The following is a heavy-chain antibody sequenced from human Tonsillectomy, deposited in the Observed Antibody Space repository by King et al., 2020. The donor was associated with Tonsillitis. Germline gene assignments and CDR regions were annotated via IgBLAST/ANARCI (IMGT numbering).Heavy chain of an antibody. Sequence: VQLVESGGGVVQPGRSLRLSCAASGFTFSSYAMHWVRQAPGEGLEWVAVISYDGSNKYYADSVKGRFTISRDNSKNTLYLQMNSLRAEDTAVYYCARDLLRDYGDYGGYFDYWGQGTLVTVSS. J-gene: IGHJ4*02. V-gene: IGHV3-30-3*01. CDR1: GFTFSSYA. D-gene: IGHD4-17*01. CDR2: ISYDGSNK. CDR3: ARDLLRDYGDYGGYFDY.